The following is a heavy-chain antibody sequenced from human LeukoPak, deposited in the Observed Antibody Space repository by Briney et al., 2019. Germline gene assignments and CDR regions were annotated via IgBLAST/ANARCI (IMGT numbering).Heavy chain of an antibody. CDR2: ENHSGRT. Sequence: PSETLSLTCAVYGGSFSYCCWSWIRQSPGQGLERIGEENHSGRTNYNPSLKSRVSISVDRSKKQFSLKLTSVTAADTALYYCAIRFGRLEAGGTPFDSWGEGSLVTVSS. D-gene: IGHD6-13*01. CDR1: GGSFSYCC. V-gene: IGHV4-34*01. CDR3: AIRFGRLEAGGTPFDS. J-gene: IGHJ4*02.